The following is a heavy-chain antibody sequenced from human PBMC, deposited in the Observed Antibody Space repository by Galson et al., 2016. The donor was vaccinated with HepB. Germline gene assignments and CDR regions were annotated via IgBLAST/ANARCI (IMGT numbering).Heavy chain of an antibody. CDR2: IKEDGSKS. J-gene: IGHJ1*01. D-gene: IGHD4-17*01. CDR3: ARYGDEDGWNFHQ. CDR1: GFTFSRFW. Sequence: SLRLSCAASGFTFSRFWMNWVRQAPGKGLEWVASIKEDGSKSFYADSVKGRFTISRDNVENSLSLQMNSLRAEDTAVYYCARYGDEDGWNFHQWGQGTLVTVSS. V-gene: IGHV3-7*03.